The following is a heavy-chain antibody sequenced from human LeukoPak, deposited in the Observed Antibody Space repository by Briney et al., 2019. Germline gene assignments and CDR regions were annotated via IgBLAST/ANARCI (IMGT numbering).Heavy chain of an antibody. CDR1: GGTFSSYA. J-gene: IGHJ4*02. V-gene: IGHV1-69*13. Sequence: SVKVSCKASGGTFSSYAISWVRQAPGQGLEWMGGIIPIFGTANYAQKVQGRVTITADESTSTAYMELSSLRSEDTAVYYCASSSIAARRILLGDYWGQGTLVTVSS. CDR3: ASSSIAARRILLGDY. D-gene: IGHD6-6*01. CDR2: IIPIFGTA.